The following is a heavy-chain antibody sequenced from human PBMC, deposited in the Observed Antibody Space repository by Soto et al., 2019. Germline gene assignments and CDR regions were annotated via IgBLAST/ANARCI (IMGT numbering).Heavy chain of an antibody. Sequence: SETLSLTCTVSGGSISSYYWSWIRQPPGKGLEWIGYIYYSGSTNYNPSLKSRVTISVDTSKNQFSLKLSSVTAADTAVYYCARHSDFWSGYYTGYFDYWGQGTLVTVSS. CDR3: ARHSDFWSGYYTGYFDY. V-gene: IGHV4-59*08. J-gene: IGHJ4*02. D-gene: IGHD3-3*01. CDR2: IYYSGST. CDR1: GGSISSYY.